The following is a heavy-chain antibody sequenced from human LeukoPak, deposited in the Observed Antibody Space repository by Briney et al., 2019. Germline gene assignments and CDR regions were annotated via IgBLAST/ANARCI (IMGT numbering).Heavy chain of an antibody. CDR2: INHSGST. Sequence: SETLSLTCAVYGGSFSGYYWSWLRQPPGKGLEWIGEINHSGSTNYNPSLKSRVTISVDTSKNQFSLRLSSVTAADTAVYYCARVLEGSSGQHWYFDLWGRGTLVTVSS. CDR3: ARVLEGSSGQHWYFDL. D-gene: IGHD6-19*01. CDR1: GGSFSGYY. J-gene: IGHJ2*01. V-gene: IGHV4-34*01.